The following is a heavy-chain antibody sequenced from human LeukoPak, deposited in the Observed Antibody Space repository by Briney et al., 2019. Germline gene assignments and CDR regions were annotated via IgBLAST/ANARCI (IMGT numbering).Heavy chain of an antibody. Sequence: SETLSLTCTVSGGSISSYYWSWIRQPPGKGPEWIGYIYYSGSTNYNPSLKSRVTISVDTSKNQFSLKLSSVTAADTAVYYCARLKDSSGWYVIGYWGQGTLVTVSS. CDR2: IYYSGST. CDR1: GGSISSYY. D-gene: IGHD6-19*01. J-gene: IGHJ4*02. V-gene: IGHV4-59*08. CDR3: ARLKDSSGWYVIGY.